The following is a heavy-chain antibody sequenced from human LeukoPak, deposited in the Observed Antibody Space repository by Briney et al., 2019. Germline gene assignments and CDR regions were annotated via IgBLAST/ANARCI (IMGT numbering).Heavy chain of an antibody. Sequence: SETLSLTCTVSGGSISSGDYYWSWIRQPPGKGLEWIGYICYNGSTYYNPSLKSRVTTSVDTSKNQFSLKLSSVTAADTAVYYCARTSLGGAWFDPWGQGTLVTVSS. CDR2: ICYNGST. CDR1: GGSISSGDYY. J-gene: IGHJ5*02. D-gene: IGHD3-10*01. CDR3: ARTSLGGAWFDP. V-gene: IGHV4-30-4*08.